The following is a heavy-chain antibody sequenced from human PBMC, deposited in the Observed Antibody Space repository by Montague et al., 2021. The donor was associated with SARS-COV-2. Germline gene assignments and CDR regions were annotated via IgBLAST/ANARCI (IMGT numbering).Heavy chain of an antibody. Sequence: SLSLSFSASGFTFSSFWMTWVRQAPGKGLEWVANINQDESAKNYADSVKGRFTISRDNAKNSLYLQMNSLRAEDTALYYCARVYIRGSSPTSGMDVWGQGTTVTVSS. CDR1: GFTFSSFW. V-gene: IGHV3-7*01. J-gene: IGHJ6*02. CDR2: INQDESAK. CDR3: ARVYIRGSSPTSGMDV. D-gene: IGHD6-13*01.